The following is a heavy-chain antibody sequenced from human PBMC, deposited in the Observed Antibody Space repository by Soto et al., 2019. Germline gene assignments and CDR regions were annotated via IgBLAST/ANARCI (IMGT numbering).Heavy chain of an antibody. CDR2: ISSSSSYT. V-gene: IGHV3-11*06. CDR1: GFTFSDYY. D-gene: IGHD5-18*01. Sequence: GGSLRLSCAASGFTFSDYYMSWIRQAPGKGLEWVSYISSSSSYTNYADSVKGRFTISRDNAKNSLYLQMNSLRAEDTAVYYCARDLFRSITAMAYYYYGMDVWGQGTTVTVSS. CDR3: ARDLFRSITAMAYYYYGMDV. J-gene: IGHJ6*02.